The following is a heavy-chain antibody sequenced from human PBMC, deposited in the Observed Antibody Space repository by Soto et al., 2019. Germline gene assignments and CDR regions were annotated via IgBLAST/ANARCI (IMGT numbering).Heavy chain of an antibody. CDR1: GDSASRNRPA. J-gene: IGHJ3*02. CDR3: ARQGPGDAFDI. CDR2: TYYRSKWYN. Sequence: SQTLSLTYAISGDSASRNRPARTWLRPSPSRGLEWLGRTYYRSKWYNDYAVSVKSRITINPDTSKNQFSLQLNSVTPEDTAVYYCARQGPGDAFDIWGQGTMVTVSS. V-gene: IGHV6-1*01.